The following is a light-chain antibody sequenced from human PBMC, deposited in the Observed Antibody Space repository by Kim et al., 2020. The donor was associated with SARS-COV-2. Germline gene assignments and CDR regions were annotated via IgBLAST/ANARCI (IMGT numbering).Light chain of an antibody. Sequence: SYELTQPPSLSVSLGQTATITCCGDDLGNWGVRWYQQKPGQSPMLVMFHNRVRPSGIPGRFSGSNSGNTATLTISRIQAVDEAEYYCQAWDGGAVTFGGG. J-gene: IGLJ2*01. CDR1: DLGNWG. V-gene: IGLV3-1*01. CDR2: HNR. CDR3: QAWDGGAVT.